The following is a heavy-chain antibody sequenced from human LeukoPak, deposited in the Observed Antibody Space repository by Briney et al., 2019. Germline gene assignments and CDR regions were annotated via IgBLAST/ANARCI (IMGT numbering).Heavy chain of an antibody. D-gene: IGHD6-13*01. CDR1: GCSFTSYW. Sequence: PGESLEISCKGSGCSFTSYWIGWVRQLPGKGLEWMGIIYPGDSDTRYSPSFQGQVTISADKSISTAYLQWSSLKASDTAMYYCARHNSSWSADYWGQGTLVTVSS. CDR2: IYPGDSDT. J-gene: IGHJ4*02. CDR3: ARHNSSWSADY. V-gene: IGHV5-51*01.